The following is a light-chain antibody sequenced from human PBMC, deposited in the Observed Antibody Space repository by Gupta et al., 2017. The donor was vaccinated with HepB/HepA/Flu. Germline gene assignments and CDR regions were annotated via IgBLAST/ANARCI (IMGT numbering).Light chain of an antibody. CDR2: GAS. CDR1: QTIRRY. V-gene: IGKV1-39*01. J-gene: IGKJ4*01. CDR3: QQSYTLTT. Sequence: DIQMTQLPSWLSASVGDRVTLTCRASQTIRRYLNWYQQKPGKAPNLLIYGASTLQTGVPSRFSGSGAGTDFTLTISSLQPEDFATYYCQQSYTLTTFGGGTKVVLK.